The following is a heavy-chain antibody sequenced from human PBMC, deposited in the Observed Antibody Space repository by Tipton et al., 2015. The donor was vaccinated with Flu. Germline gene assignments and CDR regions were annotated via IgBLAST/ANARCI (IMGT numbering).Heavy chain of an antibody. D-gene: IGHD6-25*01. J-gene: IGHJ6*02. CDR1: GFTFSTYG. V-gene: IGHV3-30*18. CDR2: ISHDGRSR. Sequence: RSLRLSCAASGFTFSTYGMHWVRQAPGKGLEWVAVISHDGRSREYGESVKGRFTISRDNSKNLLYLQMSSLNTEDTALYYCAKAFAEAAGWGNYYFYGMDVWCPRTTVTVSS. CDR3: AKAFAEAAGWGNYYFYGMDV.